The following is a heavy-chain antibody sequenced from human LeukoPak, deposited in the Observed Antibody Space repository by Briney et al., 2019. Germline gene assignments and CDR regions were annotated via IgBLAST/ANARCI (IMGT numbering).Heavy chain of an antibody. CDR2: IYTSEST. J-gene: IGHJ4*02. CDR1: GGSISSSNYY. Sequence: SQTLSLTCTVSGGSISSSNYYWSWIRQPAGKGLEWIGRIYTSESTNYNPSLKSRVTISVDTSRNQFSLKLSSVTAADTAVYYCARGLWFGDENPPYFDYWGQGILVTVSS. CDR3: ARGLWFGDENPPYFDY. V-gene: IGHV4-61*02. D-gene: IGHD3-10*01.